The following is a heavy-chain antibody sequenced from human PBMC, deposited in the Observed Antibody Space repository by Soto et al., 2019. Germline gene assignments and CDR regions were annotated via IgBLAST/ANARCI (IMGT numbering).Heavy chain of an antibody. Sequence: SLRLSCAASGFTFSSYSMNWVRQSPGKGLDWVSSISSSGNTIYYADSVKGRFTISRDNAENSLYLQMNSLRAEDTAVYYCARDSGSYYGLEYWGQGTMVTVSS. CDR3: ARDSGSYYGLEY. J-gene: IGHJ4*02. D-gene: IGHD1-26*01. CDR2: ISSSGNTI. V-gene: IGHV3-21*06. CDR1: GFTFSSYS.